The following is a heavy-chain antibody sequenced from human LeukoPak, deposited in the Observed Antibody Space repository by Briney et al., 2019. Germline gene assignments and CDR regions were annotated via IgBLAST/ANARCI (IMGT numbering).Heavy chain of an antibody. CDR3: AKTSRWERDYFDY. Sequence: GGSLRLSCAGSGFIFSSYAMSWVRQAPGKGLGWVSAMSGVGGNTFYTDSVRGRFTISRDNSKNTLYLQMNSLRAEDTAIYYCAKTSRWERDYFDYWGQGTLVTVSS. V-gene: IGHV3-23*01. CDR2: MSGVGGNT. CDR1: GFIFSSYA. J-gene: IGHJ4*02. D-gene: IGHD5-24*01.